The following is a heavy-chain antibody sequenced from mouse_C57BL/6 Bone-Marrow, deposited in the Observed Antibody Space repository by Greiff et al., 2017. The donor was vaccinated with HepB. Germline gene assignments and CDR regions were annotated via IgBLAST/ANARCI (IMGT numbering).Heavy chain of an antibody. CDR2: IDPENGDT. V-gene: IGHV14-4*01. Sequence: EVQLQQSGAELVRPGASVKLSCTASGFNIKDDYMHWVKQRPEQGLEWIGWIDPENGDTEYASKFQGKATITADTSSNTAYLQLSSLTSEDTGVYYCTTDAMDYWGQGTSVTVSS. CDR1: GFNIKDDY. J-gene: IGHJ4*01. CDR3: TTDAMDY.